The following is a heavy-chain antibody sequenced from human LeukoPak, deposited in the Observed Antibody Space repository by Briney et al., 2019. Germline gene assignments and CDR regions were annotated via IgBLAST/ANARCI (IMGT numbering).Heavy chain of an antibody. CDR1: GYTFTSYD. J-gene: IGHJ4*02. CDR2: MSPNSGNT. Sequence: ASVKVSCKASGYTFTSYDINWVRQATGQGLEWMGWMSPNSGNTGYAQKFQGRVTMTRNPSISTAYMELSSLRSEDTAVYYCARIYGSGSYYNVYYFDYWGQGTLVTVSS. V-gene: IGHV1-8*01. CDR3: ARIYGSGSYYNVYYFDY. D-gene: IGHD3-10*01.